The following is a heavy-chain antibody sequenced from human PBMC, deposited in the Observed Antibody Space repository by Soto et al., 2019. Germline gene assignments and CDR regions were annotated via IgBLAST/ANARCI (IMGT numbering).Heavy chain of an antibody. Sequence: SLRLSCAASGFTFSSYSMNWVRQAPGKGLEWVSSISSSSSYIYYADSVKGRFTISRDNAKNSLYLQMNSLRAEDTAVYYCARDLHDYVWGSLDYWGQGTLVTVSS. V-gene: IGHV3-21*01. J-gene: IGHJ4*02. D-gene: IGHD3-16*01. CDR2: ISSSSSYI. CDR1: GFTFSSYS. CDR3: ARDLHDYVWGSLDY.